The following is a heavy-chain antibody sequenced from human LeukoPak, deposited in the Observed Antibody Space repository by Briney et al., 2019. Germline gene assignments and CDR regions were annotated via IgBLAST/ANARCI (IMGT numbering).Heavy chain of an antibody. D-gene: IGHD3-10*01. V-gene: IGHV3-7*01. Sequence: PGGSLRLSCAASGFTFTSYWMTWVRQAPGRGLEWVANINQDGDKKYYEDSVKGRFTIPRDNAKNSLYLQMDSLRAEDTALYYCARDRYYYDSGSFAAFDIWGQGTMVTVSS. J-gene: IGHJ3*02. CDR2: INQDGDKK. CDR1: GFTFTSYW. CDR3: ARDRYYYDSGSFAAFDI.